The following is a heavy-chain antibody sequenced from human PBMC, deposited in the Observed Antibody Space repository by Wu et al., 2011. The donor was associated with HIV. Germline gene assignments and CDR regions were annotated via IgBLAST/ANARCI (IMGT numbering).Heavy chain of an antibody. V-gene: IGHV1-69*05. CDR2: IIPIFGTA. Sequence: QVQLVQSGAEVKKPGSSVKVSCKASGDTFNSYAISWVRQAPGQGLEWMGRIIPIFGTANYAQKFQGRVTMTRNTSIGTAYMELSSLRSEDTAVYYCARTYDFWSGEEVNYYYYMTCGAKDHGXRLL. CDR1: GDTFNSYA. CDR3: ARTYDFWSGEEVNYYYYMT. J-gene: IGHJ6*03. D-gene: IGHD3-3*01.